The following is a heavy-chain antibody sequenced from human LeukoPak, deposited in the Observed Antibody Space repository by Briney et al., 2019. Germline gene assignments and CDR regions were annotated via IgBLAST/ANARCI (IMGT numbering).Heavy chain of an antibody. CDR2: IYHSGST. CDR3: ARSDYYGSGSYWGILRRFDP. J-gene: IGHJ5*02. V-gene: IGHV4-4*02. Sequence: PSETLSLTCAVSGGSINSSNWWSWVRQPPGKGLEWIGEIYHSGSTNYNPSLKSRVTISVDKSENQFSLKLSSVTAADTAVYYCARSDYYGSGSYWGILRRFDPWGQGTLVTVSS. D-gene: IGHD3-10*01. CDR1: GGSINSSNW.